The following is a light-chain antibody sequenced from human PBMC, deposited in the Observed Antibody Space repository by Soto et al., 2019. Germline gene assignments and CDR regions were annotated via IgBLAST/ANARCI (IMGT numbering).Light chain of an antibody. Sequence: DIVMTQSPDSLAVSLGERATINCKSSQSVLSRSNNKDCLTWYQQKPGQPPKLLIYWTSTRESGVPDRFSGSGSGTDFTLTISRLQAGDVAVYYCQQCYSIPLTLGGGTRVEIK. CDR1: QSVLSRSNNKDC. CDR3: QQCYSIPLT. V-gene: IGKV4-1*01. CDR2: WTS. J-gene: IGKJ4*01.